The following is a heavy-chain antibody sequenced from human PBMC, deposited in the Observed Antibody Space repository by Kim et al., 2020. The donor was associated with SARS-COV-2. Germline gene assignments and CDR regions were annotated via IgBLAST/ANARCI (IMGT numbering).Heavy chain of an antibody. CDR1: GFTFGDYG. V-gene: IGHV3-20*04. J-gene: IGHJ4*02. CDR2: INWNGGST. D-gene: IGHD3-9*01. CDR3: ARDISYYDILTGYRRLDY. Sequence: GGSLRLSCAASGFTFGDYGMSWVRQAPGKGLEWVSGINWNGGSTGYADSVKGRFTISRDNAKNSLYLQMNSLRAEDTALYYCARDISYYDILTGYRRLDYLGQGTLVTVSS.